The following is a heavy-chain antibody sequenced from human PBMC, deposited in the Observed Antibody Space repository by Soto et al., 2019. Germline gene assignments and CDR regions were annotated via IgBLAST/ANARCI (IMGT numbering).Heavy chain of an antibody. CDR1: GGSFSCYY. Sequence: SETLSLTCAVYGGSFSCYYWSWIRQPPGKGREWIGEINHSGSTNYNPSLKSRVTISADTSANQFSLMVNSVTAADTAIYYCARLPSRHWVDYWGQGTLVTVS. CDR2: INHSGST. V-gene: IGHV4-34*01. CDR3: ARLPSRHWVDY. D-gene: IGHD3-16*01. J-gene: IGHJ4*02.